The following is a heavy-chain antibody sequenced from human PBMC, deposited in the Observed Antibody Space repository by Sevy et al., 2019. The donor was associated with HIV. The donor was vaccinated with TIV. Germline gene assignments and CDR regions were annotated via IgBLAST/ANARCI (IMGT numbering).Heavy chain of an antibody. CDR1: EFTVNSNY. CDR3: ARGKSGYGYALNY. V-gene: IGHV3-66*01. Sequence: RGSLRLSCAASEFTVNSNYMTWVRQAPGKGLEGVSVIYSDGTTYHADSVKDRFTISRDNFKNTLYLQMNSLRAEDTAVYYCARGKSGYGYALNYWGQGTLVTVSS. J-gene: IGHJ4*02. CDR2: IYSDGTT. D-gene: IGHD5-18*01.